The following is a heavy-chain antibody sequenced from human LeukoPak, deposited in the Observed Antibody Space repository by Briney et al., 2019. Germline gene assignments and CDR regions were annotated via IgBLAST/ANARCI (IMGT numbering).Heavy chain of an antibody. J-gene: IGHJ4*02. CDR3: ARVGAFSSSWLLY. V-gene: IGHV3-48*03. CDR1: GFTFSSYE. D-gene: IGHD6-13*01. Sequence: PGGSLRLSCSASGFTFSSYEMNWVRQAPGKGLEWVSSISSRGGTIYYADSVKGRFTISRDNAKNSLYLQMSSLRAEDTAVYYCARVGAFSSSWLLYWGQGTLVTVSS. CDR2: ISSRGGTI.